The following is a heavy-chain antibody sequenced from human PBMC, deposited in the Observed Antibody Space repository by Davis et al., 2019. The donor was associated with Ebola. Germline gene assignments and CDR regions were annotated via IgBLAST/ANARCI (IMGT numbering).Heavy chain of an antibody. J-gene: IGHJ5*02. CDR2: IYHRGST. Sequence: MPSETLSLTCTVSGGSISDSSYCWGWIRQPPGKGLEWIGYIYHRGSTYYNPSLKSRVTISEDTSKNQFSLKLSSVTAADTAVYYCARSPGIARYNWFDPWGQGTLVTVSS. D-gene: IGHD6-13*01. CDR1: GGSISDSSYC. CDR3: ARSPGIARYNWFDP. V-gene: IGHV4-39*07.